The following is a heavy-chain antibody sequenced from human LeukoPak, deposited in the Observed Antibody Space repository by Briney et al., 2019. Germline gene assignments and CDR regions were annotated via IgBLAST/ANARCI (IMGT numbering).Heavy chain of an antibody. J-gene: IGHJ4*02. CDR1: GGTFSSYA. CDR3: ATWTFRVTTDPYFDY. CDR2: IIPILGIA. Sequence: ASVKVSCKASGGTFSSYAISWVRQAPGQGLEWMGRIIPILGIANYAQKFQGRVTITADKSTSTAYMELSSLRSEDTAVYYCATWTFRVTTDPYFDYWGQGTLVTVSS. V-gene: IGHV1-69*04. D-gene: IGHD4-17*01.